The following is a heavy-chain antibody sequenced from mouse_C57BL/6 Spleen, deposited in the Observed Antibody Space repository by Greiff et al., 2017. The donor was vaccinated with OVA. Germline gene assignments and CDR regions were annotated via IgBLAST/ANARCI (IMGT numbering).Heavy chain of an antibody. CDR3: ARITGTREYFDY. Sequence: EVKLVESGGDLVKPGGSLKLSCAASGFTFSSYGMSWVRQTPDKRLEWVATISSGGSYTYYPDSVKGRFTISRDNAKNTLYLQMSSLKSEDTAMYYCARITGTREYFDYWGQGTTLTVSS. CDR2: ISSGGSYT. J-gene: IGHJ2*01. CDR1: GFTFSSYG. V-gene: IGHV5-6*02. D-gene: IGHD4-1*01.